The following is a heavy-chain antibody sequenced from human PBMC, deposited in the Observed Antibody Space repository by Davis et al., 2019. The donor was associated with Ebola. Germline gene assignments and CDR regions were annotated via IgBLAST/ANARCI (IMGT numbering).Heavy chain of an antibody. CDR1: GYNFPNFW. J-gene: IGHJ6*02. Sequence: GESLKISCKGSGYNFPNFWITWVRQMPGKGLEWMGRIDPSDSHTNYSPTFQGHVTISADKSINTAFLHWSSLKASDTAIYYCTRASVAASFYYYGMDVWGQGTTVTVSS. CDR2: IDPSDSHT. D-gene: IGHD2-15*01. CDR3: TRASVAASFYYYGMDV. V-gene: IGHV5-10-1*01.